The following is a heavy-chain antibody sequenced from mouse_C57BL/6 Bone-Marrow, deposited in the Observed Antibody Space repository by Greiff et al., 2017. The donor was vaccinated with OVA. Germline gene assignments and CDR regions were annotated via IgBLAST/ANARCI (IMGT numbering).Heavy chain of an antibody. J-gene: IGHJ2*01. Sequence: EVQLQQSGAELVRPGASVKLSCTASGFNIKDYYMHWVKQRPEQGLEWIGRIDPEDGDTEYAPKFQGKATMTADTSSNTAYLQLSSLTSEDTAVYYCTRGGNCTFFDYWGQGTTLTVSS. CDR1: GFNIKDYY. CDR2: IDPEDGDT. D-gene: IGHD2-1*01. CDR3: TRGGNCTFFDY. V-gene: IGHV14-1*01.